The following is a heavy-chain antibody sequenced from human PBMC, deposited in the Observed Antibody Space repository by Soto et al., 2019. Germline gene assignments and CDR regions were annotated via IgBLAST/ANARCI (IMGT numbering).Heavy chain of an antibody. Sequence: KTSETLSLTCTDSGGSVGSSDSYWVWIRQPPGKGLEWIGSVYYGGTTYDNPSLKSRVTVSVDTSKNLFSLNLNSVTAADTAIYYCGRRGLILVPLWGQGTMVTVSS. D-gene: IGHD3-22*01. V-gene: IGHV4-39*01. J-gene: IGHJ3*01. CDR1: GGSVGSSDSY. CDR2: VYYGGTT. CDR3: GRRGLILVPL.